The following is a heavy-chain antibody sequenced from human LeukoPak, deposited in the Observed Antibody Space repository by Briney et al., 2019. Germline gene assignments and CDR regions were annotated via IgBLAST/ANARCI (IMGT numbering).Heavy chain of an antibody. CDR3: ARLMIVGTAYDY. D-gene: IGHD3-22*01. J-gene: IGHJ4*02. CDR1: GYTFTSHG. Sequence: ASVKVSCKASGYTFTSHGISWVRQAPGQGLEWMGWISAYNGNTNYAQKLQGRVTMTTDTSTSTAYMELRSLRSDDTAVYYCARLMIVGTAYDYWGQGTLVTVSS. CDR2: ISAYNGNT. V-gene: IGHV1-18*01.